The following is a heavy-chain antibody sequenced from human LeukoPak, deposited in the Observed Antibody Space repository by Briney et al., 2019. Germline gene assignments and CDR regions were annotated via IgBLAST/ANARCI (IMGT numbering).Heavy chain of an antibody. Sequence: GGPLRLSCAASGFTFSSYTMTWVRQAPGKGLEWVSCISGSGESTYYADSVKGRFTISRDNSKNTLFLQMNSLRAEDTAVYYCAIGGWLEIWGQGTMVTVSS. CDR2: ISGSGEST. CDR3: AIGGWLEI. CDR1: GFTFSSYT. V-gene: IGHV3-23*01. J-gene: IGHJ3*02. D-gene: IGHD6-19*01.